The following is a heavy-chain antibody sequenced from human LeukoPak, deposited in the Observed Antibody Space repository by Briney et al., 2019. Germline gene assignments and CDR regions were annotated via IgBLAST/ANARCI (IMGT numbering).Heavy chain of an antibody. J-gene: IGHJ4*02. V-gene: IGHV3-48*03. CDR2: ISSSGSTI. CDR3: AKIAETSGTYGQGFDY. D-gene: IGHD1-26*01. CDR1: GFNFRSYE. Sequence: GGSLRLSCAASGFNFRSYEMHWVRQAPGKGLEWVSYISSSGSTIYYADSVQGRFTISRDNAKNSLSLQMNSLRVEDTAVYYCAKIAETSGTYGQGFDYWGQGTLVTVSS.